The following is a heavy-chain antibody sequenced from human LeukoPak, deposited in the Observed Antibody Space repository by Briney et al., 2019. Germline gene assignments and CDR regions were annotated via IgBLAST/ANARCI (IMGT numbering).Heavy chain of an antibody. CDR3: ARDYGSGSHNWFDP. V-gene: IGHV3-11*01. J-gene: IGHJ5*02. CDR2: ISSSGSTI. CDR1: GFTFSDYY. D-gene: IGHD3-10*01. Sequence: PGGSLRLSRAASGFTFSDYYMSWIRQAPGKGLEWVSYISSSGSTIYYADSVKGRFTISRDNAKNSLYLQMNSLRAEDTAVYYCARDYGSGSHNWFDPWGQGTLVTVSS.